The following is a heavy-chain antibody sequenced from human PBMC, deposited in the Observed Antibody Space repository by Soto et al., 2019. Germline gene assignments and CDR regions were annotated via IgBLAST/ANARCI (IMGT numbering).Heavy chain of an antibody. CDR2: ISPDTSRT. J-gene: IGHJ5*02. CDR3: TKLLNDVSKPIPWSDP. D-gene: IGHD1-26*01. Sequence: GESLKISCKGSEYSFANQWIGWVRQMPGKGLEWVGIISPDTSRTLYSPSLQGQVTISVDKSISTVYLQWNSLKASDTAMYYCTKLLNDVSKPIPWSDPWGQGTMVTVYS. CDR1: EYSFANQW. V-gene: IGHV5-51*01.